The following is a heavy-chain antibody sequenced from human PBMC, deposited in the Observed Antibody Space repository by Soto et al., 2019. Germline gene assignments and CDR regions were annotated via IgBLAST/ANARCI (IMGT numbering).Heavy chain of an antibody. V-gene: IGHV4-31*03. CDR1: GDSISSGGYY. Sequence: PSETLSLTCTVSGDSISSGGYYWSWIRQHPGKGLEWIGYIFYSASTYYNPSLKSRLTISVDTSKNQFSLKLSSVTAADTAVYYCAREREEYCSGGTCPNYYYYAMDVWGKGTTVTVSS. CDR2: IFYSAST. D-gene: IGHD2-15*01. CDR3: AREREEYCSGGTCPNYYYYAMDV. J-gene: IGHJ6*04.